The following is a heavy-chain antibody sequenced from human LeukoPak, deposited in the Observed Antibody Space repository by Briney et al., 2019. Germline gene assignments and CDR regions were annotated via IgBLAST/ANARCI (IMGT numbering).Heavy chain of an antibody. CDR1: GFSLSTGGMC. V-gene: IGHV2-70*11. Sequence: RESGPALVKPTQTLTLTCTFSGFSLSTGGMCVSWVRQPPGKALEWLARIDWDDDKYYNTSLRTRLTISKGTSENQVVLTMTNMVPVDTATYYCARTDSNGYYSDYWGQGTLVTVSS. CDR3: ARTDSNGYYSDY. CDR2: IDWDDDK. D-gene: IGHD3-22*01. J-gene: IGHJ4*02.